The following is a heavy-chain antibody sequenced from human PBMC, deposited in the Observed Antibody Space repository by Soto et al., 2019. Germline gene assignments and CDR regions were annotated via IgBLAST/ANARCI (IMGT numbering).Heavy chain of an antibody. V-gene: IGHV1-58*01. D-gene: IGHD3-16*01. Sequence: GASVKVSCTASGFTLSSSAVQWVRPARGRRLVWIVCIVVGSGNTKYAQQFQERVTITRDMSTSTDYMELSSLRSEDTAVYYRAAASLRSGYSRLHALFIW. J-gene: IGHJ3*02. CDR3: AAASLRSGYSRLHALFI. CDR1: GFTLSSSA. CDR2: IVVGSGNT.